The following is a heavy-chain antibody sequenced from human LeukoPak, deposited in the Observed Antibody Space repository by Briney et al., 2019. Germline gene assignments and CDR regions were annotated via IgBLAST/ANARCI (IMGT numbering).Heavy chain of an antibody. Sequence: GGSLRLSCAASGFTFSSYSMNWVRQAPGKGLEWVSSISSSSSYIYYADSVKGRFTISRDNAKNSLYLQMNSLRAEDTAVYYCARGNDILTGRPIDYWGQGTLVTVSS. J-gene: IGHJ4*02. CDR1: GFTFSSYS. V-gene: IGHV3-21*01. CDR2: ISSSSSYI. D-gene: IGHD3-9*01. CDR3: ARGNDILTGRPIDY.